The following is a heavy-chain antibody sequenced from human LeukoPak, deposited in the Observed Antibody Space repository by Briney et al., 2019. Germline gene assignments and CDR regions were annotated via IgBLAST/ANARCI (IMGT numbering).Heavy chain of an antibody. CDR2: ISSSSSYI. J-gene: IGHJ6*03. D-gene: IGHD2-2*01. Sequence: GGSLRLSCAASGFTFSSYSMNWVRQAPGKGLEWVSSISSSSSYIYYADSVKGRFTISRDNAKNSLYLQMNSLRAEDTAVYYCARDTGTSSIFISYYYYMDVWGKGTTVTISS. CDR1: GFTFSSYS. CDR3: ARDTGTSSIFISYYYYMDV. V-gene: IGHV3-21*01.